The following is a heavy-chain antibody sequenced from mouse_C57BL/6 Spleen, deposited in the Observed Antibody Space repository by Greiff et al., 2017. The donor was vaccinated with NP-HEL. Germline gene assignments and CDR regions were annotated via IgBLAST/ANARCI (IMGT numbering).Heavy chain of an antibody. V-gene: IGHV1-52*01. D-gene: IGHD3-2*02. CDR3: ATAQATDAMDY. J-gene: IGHJ4*01. Sequence: QVQLQQPGAELVRPGSSVKLSCKASGYTFTSYWMHWVKQRPIQGLEWIGNIDPSDSETHYNQQFKDKATLTVDKSSSTAYMQLSSLTSEDSAVYYCATAQATDAMDYWGQGTSVTVSS. CDR2: IDPSDSET. CDR1: GYTFTSYW.